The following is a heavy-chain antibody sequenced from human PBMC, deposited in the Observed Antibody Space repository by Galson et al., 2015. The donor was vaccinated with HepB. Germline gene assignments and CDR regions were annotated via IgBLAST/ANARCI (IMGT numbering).Heavy chain of an antibody. Sequence: ETLSLTCTVSGGSVSTTSYYWGWIRQPPGKGLEWIGTIYYSGTTYNNPSLNSRVTLFVDTSKNQFSLRLSSVTASDTAVYYCASVYSRHFDYWGQGTLVAVSS. CDR2: IYYSGTT. CDR3: ASVYSRHFDY. V-gene: IGHV4-39*01. D-gene: IGHD6-13*01. J-gene: IGHJ4*02. CDR1: GGSVSTTSYY.